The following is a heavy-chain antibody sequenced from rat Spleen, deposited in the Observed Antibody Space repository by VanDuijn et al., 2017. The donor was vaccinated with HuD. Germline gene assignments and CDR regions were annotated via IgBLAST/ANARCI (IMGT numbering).Heavy chain of an antibody. D-gene: IGHD1-2*01. V-gene: IGHV2-1*01. J-gene: IGHJ2*01. CDR1: GFSLITNS. CDR3: TRSGYYYSNYVPFFDY. Sequence: QVQLKESGPGLVQPSQTLSLTCTVSGFSLITNSVHWVRQPPGKGLERMGGIWGDGSTDYNLPLKSRLNISRDTSKSQVFIKKNRMQTDDTAIYFGTRSGYYYSNYVPFFDYWGQGVMVTVSS. CDR2: IWGDGST.